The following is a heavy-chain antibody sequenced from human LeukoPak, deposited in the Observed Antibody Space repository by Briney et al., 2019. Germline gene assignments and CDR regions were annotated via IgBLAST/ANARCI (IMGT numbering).Heavy chain of an antibody. CDR1: GFTFSSYG. CDR2: ISSSSSTI. D-gene: IGHD6-19*01. V-gene: IGHV3-48*02. Sequence: QPGGSLRLSCAASGFTFSSYGMHWVRQAPGKGLEWVSYISSSSSTIYYADSVKGRFTISRDNAKNSLYLQMNSLRDEDTAVYCCARDIIAVAPSSYWGQGTLVTVSS. CDR3: ARDIIAVAPSSY. J-gene: IGHJ4*02.